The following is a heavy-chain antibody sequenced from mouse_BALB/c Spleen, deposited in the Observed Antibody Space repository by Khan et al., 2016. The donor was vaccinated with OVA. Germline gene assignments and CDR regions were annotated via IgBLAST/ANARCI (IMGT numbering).Heavy chain of an antibody. CDR3: AREGAYYRSDGLFAY. D-gene: IGHD2-14*01. CDR2: INPSSGYT. J-gene: IGHJ3*01. V-gene: IGHV1-4*01. Sequence: QVQLKQSGTELARPGASVKMSCKASGYTFTSYTMHWVKQRPGQGLEWIGYINPSSGYTNYNQKFKDKATLSADKSSITAYMQLSSLTSEDSAIYYGAREGAYYRSDGLFAYWGQGTLVTVSA. CDR1: GYTFTSYT.